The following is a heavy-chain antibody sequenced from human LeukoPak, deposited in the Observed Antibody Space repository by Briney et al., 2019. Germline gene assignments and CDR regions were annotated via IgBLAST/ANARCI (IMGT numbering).Heavy chain of an antibody. J-gene: IGHJ4*02. Sequence: GASVKVSCKASGGTFSSYAISWVRQAPGQGLEWMGRIIPILGIANYAQKFQGRVTITADKSTSTAYMELSSLRSEDTAVYYCATVLEKVGARELAFDYWGQGTLVTVSS. CDR3: ATVLEKVGARELAFDY. V-gene: IGHV1-69*04. CDR1: GGTFSSYA. CDR2: IIPILGIA. D-gene: IGHD1-26*01.